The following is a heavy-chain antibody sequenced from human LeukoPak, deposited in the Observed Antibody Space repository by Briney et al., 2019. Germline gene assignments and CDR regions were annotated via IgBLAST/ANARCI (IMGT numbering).Heavy chain of an antibody. V-gene: IGHV3-66*01. CDR3: AKSLLSSTYYFDF. CDR2: IYDDGST. D-gene: IGHD5/OR15-5a*01. CDR1: GLTVSRKF. Sequence: PGESLRLSCVVSGLTVSRKFMNWVRQAPGKGLEWVSGIYDDGSTFYADSVKGRFSISRDNSRNTLYMQMNSLRAEDTAVYYCAKSLLSSTYYFDFRGQGTLVTVSS. J-gene: IGHJ4*02.